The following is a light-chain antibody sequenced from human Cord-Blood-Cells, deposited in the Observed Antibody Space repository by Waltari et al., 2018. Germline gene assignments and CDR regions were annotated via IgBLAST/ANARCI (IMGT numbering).Light chain of an antibody. CDR2: DDS. CDR3: QVWDSSSDHRV. J-gene: IGLJ3*02. Sequence: SYVLTQPPSVSVAPGKKARITWGGNNIGSKSGHWYQQKPGQAPVLVVYDDSDRPSGIPERFSGSNSGNTATLTISRVEAGDEADYYCQVWDSSSDHRVFGGGTKLTVL. V-gene: IGLV3-21*03. CDR1: NIGSKS.